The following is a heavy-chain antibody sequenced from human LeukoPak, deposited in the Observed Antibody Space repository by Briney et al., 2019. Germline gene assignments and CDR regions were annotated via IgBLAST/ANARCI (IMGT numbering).Heavy chain of an antibody. D-gene: IGHD6-19*01. J-gene: IGHJ4*02. V-gene: IGHV4-59*12. Sequence: SETLSLTCTVSGGSISSYYWSWIRQPPGKGLEWIAYISDIGSINYNPSLKSRVTIPLDTSKNQFSLKLSSVTAADTAVYYCARGTGYSSGSAYYFDYWGQGTLVTVSS. CDR3: ARGTGYSSGSAYYFDY. CDR1: GGSISSYY. CDR2: ISDIGSI.